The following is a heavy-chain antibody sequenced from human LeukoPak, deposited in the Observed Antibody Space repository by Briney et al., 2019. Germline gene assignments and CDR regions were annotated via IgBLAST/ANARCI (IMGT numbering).Heavy chain of an antibody. V-gene: IGHV3-15*01. CDR3: ARDRDCSSTSCYAPFDY. D-gene: IGHD2-2*01. CDR1: GFTFSNAW. CDR2: IKSKTDGGTT. Sequence: PGGSLRLSCAASGFTFSNAWMSWVRQAPGKGLEWVGRIKSKTDGGTTDYAAPVKGRFTISRDNSKNTLYLQMGSLRAEDMAVYYCARDRDCSSTSCYAPFDYWGQGTLVTVSS. J-gene: IGHJ4*02.